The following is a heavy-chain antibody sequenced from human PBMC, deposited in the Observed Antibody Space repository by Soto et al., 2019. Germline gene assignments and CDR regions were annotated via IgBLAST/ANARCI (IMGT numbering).Heavy chain of an antibody. CDR3: ARARRYYGSGSYYP. J-gene: IGHJ5*02. CDR1: GGSFSGYY. CDR2: INHSGST. Sequence: SETLSLTCAVYGGSFSGYYWSWIRQPPGKGLEWIGEINHSGSTNYNPSLKSRVTISVDTSKNQFSLKLSSVTAADTAVYYCARARRYYGSGSYYPWGQGTLVTVSS. D-gene: IGHD3-10*01. V-gene: IGHV4-34*01.